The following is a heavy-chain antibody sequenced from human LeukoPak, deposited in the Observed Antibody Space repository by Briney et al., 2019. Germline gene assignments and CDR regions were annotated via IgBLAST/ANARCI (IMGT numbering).Heavy chain of an antibody. J-gene: IGHJ1*01. Sequence: PSETLSLTCTVSGGSISSGGYYWSWIRQHPGKGLEWIGYIYYSGSTYYNPSLKSRVTISVDTSKNQFSLKLSFVTAADTAVYYCARYCSGGSCYSRYFQHWGQGTLVTVST. V-gene: IGHV4-31*03. CDR2: IYYSGST. CDR1: GGSISSGGYY. D-gene: IGHD2-15*01. CDR3: ARYCSGGSCYSRYFQH.